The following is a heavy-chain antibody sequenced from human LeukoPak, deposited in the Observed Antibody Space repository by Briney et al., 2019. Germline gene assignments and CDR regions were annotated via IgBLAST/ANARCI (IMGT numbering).Heavy chain of an antibody. J-gene: IGHJ3*02. CDR2: IYHSGST. CDR3: ARVYGSGYDFRGAFDI. CDR1: GYSISSGYY. Sequence: SETLSLTCTVSGYSISSGYYWGWIRQPPGKGLEWIGSIYHSGSTYYNPSLKSRVTISVDTSKNQFSLKLSSVTAADTAVYYCARVYGSGYDFRGAFDIWGQGTMVTVSS. D-gene: IGHD5-12*01. V-gene: IGHV4-38-2*02.